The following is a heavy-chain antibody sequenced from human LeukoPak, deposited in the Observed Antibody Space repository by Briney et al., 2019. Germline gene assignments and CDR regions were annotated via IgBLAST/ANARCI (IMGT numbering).Heavy chain of an antibody. CDR3: ASHRGTTVTPFDY. D-gene: IGHD4-17*01. CDR2: IFSSGSA. V-gene: IGHV4-59*03. J-gene: IGHJ4*02. CDR1: GASINSSY. Sequence: SETLSLTCTVSGASINSSYCSWIRQPPGKGLEWIGYIFSSGSANYNPSLRTQVTFSVDTSNNQFSLRLSSVTAADTAVYYCASHRGTTVTPFDYWGQGTLVTVSS.